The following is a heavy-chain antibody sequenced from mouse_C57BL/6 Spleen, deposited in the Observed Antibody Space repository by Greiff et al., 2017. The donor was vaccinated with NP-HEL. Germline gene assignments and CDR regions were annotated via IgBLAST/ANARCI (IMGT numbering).Heavy chain of an antibody. D-gene: IGHD1-1*01. CDR3: TLYYGSSSLYWYFDV. J-gene: IGHJ1*03. CDR1: GFNIKDYY. CDR2: IDPEDGDT. V-gene: IGHV14-1*01. Sequence: EVQLQQSGAELVRPGASVKLSCTASGFNIKDYYMHWVKQRPEQGLEWIGRIDPEDGDTEYAPKFQGKATMTADTSSNTAYLQLSSLTSEDTAVYYCTLYYGSSSLYWYFDVWGTGTTVTVSS.